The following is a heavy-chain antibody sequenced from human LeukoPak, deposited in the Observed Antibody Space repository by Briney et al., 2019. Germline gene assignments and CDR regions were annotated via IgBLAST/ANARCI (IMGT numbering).Heavy chain of an antibody. CDR3: ASGYCTNGVCCPFDY. D-gene: IGHD2-8*01. V-gene: IGHV4-39*07. J-gene: IGHJ4*02. CDR2: INHSGST. Sequence: PSETLSLTCTVSGGSISSSSYYWGWIRQPPGKGLEWIGEINHSGSTNYNPSLKSRVTISVDTSKNQFSLKLSSVTAADTAVYYCASGYCTNGVCCPFDYWGQGTLVTVSS. CDR1: GGSISSSSYY.